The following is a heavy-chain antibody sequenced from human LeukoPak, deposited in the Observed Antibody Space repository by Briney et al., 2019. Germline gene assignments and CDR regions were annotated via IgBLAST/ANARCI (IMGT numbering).Heavy chain of an antibody. CDR2: IRYDGSNK. CDR3: AKDATYYYGSGSYPEPPLDYYYYYMDV. Sequence: GGSLRLSCAASGFTFSSYGMHWVRQAPGKGLEWVAFIRYDGSNKYYADSVKGRFTISRDNSKNTLYLQMNSLRAEDTAVYYCAKDATYYYGSGSYPEPPLDYYYYYMDVWGKGTTVTVSS. J-gene: IGHJ6*03. CDR1: GFTFSSYG. V-gene: IGHV3-30*02. D-gene: IGHD3-10*01.